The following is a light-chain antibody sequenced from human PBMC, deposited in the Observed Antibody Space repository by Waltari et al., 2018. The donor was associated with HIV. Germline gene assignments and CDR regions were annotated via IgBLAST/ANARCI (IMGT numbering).Light chain of an antibody. Sequence: EIVLTQSPGTPSLSPGERATPSCRASQSVSNNYLAWYQQKPGQAPRLLIDGASSRATGIPDRFSGSGSGTDFTLTISRLEPEDFAVYYCQQYGGSSFTFGPGTKVDIK. CDR1: QSVSNNY. CDR2: GAS. CDR3: QQYGGSSFT. J-gene: IGKJ3*01. V-gene: IGKV3-20*01.